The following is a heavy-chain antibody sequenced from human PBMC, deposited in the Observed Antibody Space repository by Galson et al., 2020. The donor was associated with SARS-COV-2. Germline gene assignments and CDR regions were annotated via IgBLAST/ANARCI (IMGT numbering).Heavy chain of an antibody. CDR1: GFTFSSYG. D-gene: IGHD3-9*01. J-gene: IGHJ6*02. CDR3: ARDLSGYYGMDV. CDR2: IWYDGSNK. V-gene: IGHV3-33*01. Sequence: GESLKISCAASGFTFSSYGMHWVRQAPGKGLEWVAVIWYDGSNKYYADSVKGRFTISRDNSKNTLYLQMNSLRAEDTAVYYCARDLSGYYGMDVWGQETTVTVSS.